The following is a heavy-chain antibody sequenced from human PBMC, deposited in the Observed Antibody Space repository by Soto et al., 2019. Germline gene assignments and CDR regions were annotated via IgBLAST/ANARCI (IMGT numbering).Heavy chain of an antibody. CDR2: IKQDGSEN. Sequence: GGSLRLSCAASGFTFSNYWMSWVRQAPGKGLEWVANIKQDGSENYYVDSVKGRFTISRDNAKNSLFLQMNSLRAEDTAVYYCARDHLLTGSTGCLDYWGQGTLVTVSS. J-gene: IGHJ4*02. CDR1: GFTFSNYW. D-gene: IGHD1-20*01. CDR3: ARDHLLTGSTGCLDY. V-gene: IGHV3-7*01.